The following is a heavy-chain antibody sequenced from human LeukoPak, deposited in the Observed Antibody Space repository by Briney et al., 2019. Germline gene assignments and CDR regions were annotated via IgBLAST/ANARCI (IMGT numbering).Heavy chain of an antibody. CDR2: INPNSGGT. CDR3: ARGRYDSSGYYYDDAFDI. Sequence: ASVKVSCKASGYTFTSYYMHWVRQAPGQGLEWMGWINPNSGGTNYAQKFQGWVTMTRDTSISTAYMELSRLRSDDTAVYYCARGRYDSSGYYYDDAFDIWGQGTMVTVSS. J-gene: IGHJ3*02. V-gene: IGHV1-2*04. CDR1: GYTFTSYY. D-gene: IGHD3-22*01.